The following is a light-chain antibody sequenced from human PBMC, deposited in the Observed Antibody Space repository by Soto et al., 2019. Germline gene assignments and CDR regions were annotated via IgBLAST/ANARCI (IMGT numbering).Light chain of an antibody. CDR2: KDT. J-gene: IGLJ1*01. CDR3: YSAADNNLV. V-gene: IGLV3-27*01. CDR1: VLAQKY. Sequence: SYELTQPSSVSVSPGQTARITCSGDVLAQKYVRWFQQKPGQAPVSVIYKDTERPSGIPERLSGSSSGTTVTLTISGAQVEDEADYYCYSAADNNLVFGTGTKLTVL.